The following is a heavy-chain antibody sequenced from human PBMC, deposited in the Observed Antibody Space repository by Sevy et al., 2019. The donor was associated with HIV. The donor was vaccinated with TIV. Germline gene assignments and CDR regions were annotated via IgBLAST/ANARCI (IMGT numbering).Heavy chain of an antibody. V-gene: IGHV1-18*01. Sequence: ASVKVSCKASGYSFSNYGLTWVRQAPGQGLEWVGWISGYNGETHYAKKFQGRVTMTRETSTTTAYMELRSLKLEDTALYYCAAISTTSVFDPWGQGTLVTVSS. J-gene: IGHJ5*02. D-gene: IGHD1-7*01. CDR1: GYSFSNYG. CDR3: AAISTTSVFDP. CDR2: ISGYNGET.